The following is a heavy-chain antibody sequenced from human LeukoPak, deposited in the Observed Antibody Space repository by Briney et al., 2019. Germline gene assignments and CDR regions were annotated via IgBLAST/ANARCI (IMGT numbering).Heavy chain of an antibody. D-gene: IGHD2-2*01. Sequence: PSETLSLTCAVYGGSFSGYYWSWIRQPPGKGLEWIGEINHSGSTNYNPSLKSRVTISVDTSKNQFSLKLSSVTAADTAVYYCARGRYVTLDYWGQGTLVTVSS. CDR3: ARGRYVTLDY. V-gene: IGHV4-34*01. CDR1: GGSFSGYY. CDR2: INHSGST. J-gene: IGHJ4*02.